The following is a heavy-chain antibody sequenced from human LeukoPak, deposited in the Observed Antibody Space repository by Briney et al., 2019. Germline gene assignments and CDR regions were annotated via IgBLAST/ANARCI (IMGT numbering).Heavy chain of an antibody. V-gene: IGHV1-2*02. J-gene: IGHJ4*02. Sequence: GASVKVSCKASGYTFTGYYMHWVRQAPGQGLEWMGWIDPNSGGTNYAQKFQGRVTMTRDTSISTAYMELSRLRSDDTAVYYCARYGGSYQEYFDYWGQGTLVTVSS. CDR3: ARYGGSYQEYFDY. CDR2: IDPNSGGT. CDR1: GYTFTGYY. D-gene: IGHD1-26*01.